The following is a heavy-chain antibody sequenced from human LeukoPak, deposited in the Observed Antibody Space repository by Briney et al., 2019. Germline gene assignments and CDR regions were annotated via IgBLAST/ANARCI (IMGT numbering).Heavy chain of an antibody. J-gene: IGHJ4*02. CDR2: ISNDGSNK. CDR1: GFTFSSYG. V-gene: IGHV3-30*18. CDR3: AKVDIVATIDAGRLVDY. Sequence: GGSLRLSCAASGFTFSSYGMQWFRQAPDKGLEWVAAISNDGSNKYYADSVKGRFTISRDNSKNTLYLQMNSLRTEDTAVYYCAKVDIVATIDAGRLVDYWGQGTLVTVSS. D-gene: IGHD5-12*01.